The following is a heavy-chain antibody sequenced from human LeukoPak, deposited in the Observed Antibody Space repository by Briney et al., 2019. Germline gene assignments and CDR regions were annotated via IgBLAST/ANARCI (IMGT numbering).Heavy chain of an antibody. CDR3: AKDRYYDILTGYLDY. Sequence: GGSLRLSCAASGFTFSSYWMSWVRQAPGKGLEWVANIKQDGSEKYYADSVKGRFTISRDNAKNSLYLQMNSLRAEDTAVYYCAKDRYYDILTGYLDYWGQGTLVTVSS. D-gene: IGHD3-9*01. CDR1: GFTFSSYW. CDR2: IKQDGSEK. V-gene: IGHV3-7*01. J-gene: IGHJ4*02.